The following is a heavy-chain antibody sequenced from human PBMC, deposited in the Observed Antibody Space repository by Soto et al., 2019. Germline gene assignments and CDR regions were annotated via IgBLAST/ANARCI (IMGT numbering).Heavy chain of an antibody. J-gene: IGHJ5*02. CDR2: ISGSGFKK. V-gene: IGHV3-23*01. CDR3: AKNQGVELVPLATVDWFDP. CDR1: GFIFENFG. D-gene: IGHD1-26*01. Sequence: GGSLRLSCAASGFIFENFGMSWVRQAPGKGLEWISSISGSGFKKYYADSVKGRYTISRDNSKSTVYLELNNLSAEDTAVYHCAKNQGVELVPLATVDWFDPWGQGSVVTVSS.